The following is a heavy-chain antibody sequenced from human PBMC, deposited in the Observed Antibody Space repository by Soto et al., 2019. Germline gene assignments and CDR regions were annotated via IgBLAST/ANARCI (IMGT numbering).Heavy chain of an antibody. D-gene: IGHD2-15*01. V-gene: IGHV3-21*01. CDR3: ARGYCSGGSCSHYYYYGMDV. Sequence: GGPLRLSCAVSGFTFSSYSMNWVRQAPGKGLEWVSSISSSSSYIYYADSVKGRFTISRDNAKNSLYLQMNSLRAEDTAVYYCARGYCSGGSCSHYYYYGMDVWGQGTTVTVSS. CDR2: ISSSSSYI. J-gene: IGHJ6*02. CDR1: GFTFSSYS.